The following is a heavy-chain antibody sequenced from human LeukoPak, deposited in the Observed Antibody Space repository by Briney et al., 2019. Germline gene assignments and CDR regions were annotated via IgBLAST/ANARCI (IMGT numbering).Heavy chain of an antibody. CDR1: NGSISSYY. Sequence: KPSETLSLTCTVSNGSISSYYWSWIRQPPGEGLEWIGYTYYSGSTNYNPSLKSRVTMSVDTSKNQFSLKLSSVTAADTAVYYCARARLYYYDSSGYYFWGQGTLVTVSS. V-gene: IGHV4-59*12. D-gene: IGHD3-22*01. CDR3: ARARLYYYDSSGYYF. J-gene: IGHJ4*02. CDR2: TYYSGST.